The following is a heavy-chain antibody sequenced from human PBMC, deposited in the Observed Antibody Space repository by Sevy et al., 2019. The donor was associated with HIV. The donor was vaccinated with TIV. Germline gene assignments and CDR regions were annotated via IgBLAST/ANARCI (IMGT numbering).Heavy chain of an antibody. V-gene: IGHV3-7*01. D-gene: IGHD2-2*01. CDR3: ARAPLVPAAADY. J-gene: IGHJ4*02. CDR2: IKQDGGET. Sequence: GGSLRLSCAASGFTFNSYWMSWVRQAPGKGLEWLANIKQDGGETKYVDSVKGRFTISRDNAKNSLYLQMNSLRAEDTAVYYCARAPLVPAAADYWGQGILVTVSS. CDR1: GFTFNSYW.